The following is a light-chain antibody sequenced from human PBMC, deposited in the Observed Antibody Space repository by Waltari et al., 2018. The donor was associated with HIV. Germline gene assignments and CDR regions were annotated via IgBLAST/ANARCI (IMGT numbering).Light chain of an antibody. J-gene: IGLJ1*01. Sequence: QSALTQPPSVSGSPGQSVTISCTGTRSDVGDYNYVSWYQQHPGKAPKLIMFHVSQRPSGVPDRFSGSKSGSTASLTISGLQTEDEADYFCCAYAAAHISYVFGSGTKVAVL. CDR2: HVS. CDR3: CAYAAAHISYV. V-gene: IGLV2-11*01. CDR1: RSDVGDYNY.